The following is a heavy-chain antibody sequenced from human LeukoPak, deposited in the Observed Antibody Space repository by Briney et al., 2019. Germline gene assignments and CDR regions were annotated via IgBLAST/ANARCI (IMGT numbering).Heavy chain of an antibody. V-gene: IGHV4-59*08. CDR2: IYYSGST. J-gene: IGHJ4*02. Sequence: SETLSLTCTVSGGSISSYYWSWIRQPPGKGLEWIGYIYYSGSTNYNPSLKSRVTISVDTSKNQFSLKLSSGTAADTAVYYCARHGSGWIYFDYWGQGTLVTVSS. CDR1: GGSISSYY. D-gene: IGHD6-19*01. CDR3: ARHGSGWIYFDY.